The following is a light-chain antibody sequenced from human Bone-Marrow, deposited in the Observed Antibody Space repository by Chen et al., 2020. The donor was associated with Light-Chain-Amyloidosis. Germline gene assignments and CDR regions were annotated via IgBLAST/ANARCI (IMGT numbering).Light chain of an antibody. CDR3: QSADSSGTYEVI. Sequence: SYELTQPPPASVSPGPTARITCSGDDLPTKYAYWYQQKPGQAPVLVIHRDTERPSGISERFSGSSSGTTATLTISGVQAEDEADYHCQSADSSGTYEVIFGGGTKLTVL. V-gene: IGLV3-25*03. CDR1: DLPTKY. CDR2: RDT. J-gene: IGLJ2*01.